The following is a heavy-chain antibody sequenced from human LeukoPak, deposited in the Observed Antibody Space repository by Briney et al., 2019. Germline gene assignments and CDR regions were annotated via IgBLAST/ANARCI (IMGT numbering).Heavy chain of an antibody. D-gene: IGHD3-22*01. CDR1: GFTFTSSA. J-gene: IGHJ4*02. CDR3: AADRYDSSGYYNFDY. Sequence: ASVKVSCKASGFTFTSSAMQWVRQARGQRLEWIGWIVVGSGNTNYAQKFQERVTITRDMSTSTAYMELSSLRSEDTAVYYCAADRYDSSGYYNFDYWGQGTLVTVSS. V-gene: IGHV1-58*02. CDR2: IVVGSGNT.